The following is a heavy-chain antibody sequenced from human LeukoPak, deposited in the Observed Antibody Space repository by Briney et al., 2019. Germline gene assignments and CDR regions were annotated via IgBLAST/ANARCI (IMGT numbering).Heavy chain of an antibody. CDR3: ARGRKRCSSTSCYRRNWFDP. V-gene: IGHV4-34*01. Sequence: RTSETLSLTCAVYGGSFSGYYWSWIRQPPGKGLEWIGEINHSGSTNYNPSLKSRVTISVDTSKNQFSLKLSSVTAADTAVYYCARGRKRCSSTSCYRRNWFDPWGQGTLVTVSP. J-gene: IGHJ5*02. CDR1: GGSFSGYY. CDR2: INHSGST. D-gene: IGHD2-2*02.